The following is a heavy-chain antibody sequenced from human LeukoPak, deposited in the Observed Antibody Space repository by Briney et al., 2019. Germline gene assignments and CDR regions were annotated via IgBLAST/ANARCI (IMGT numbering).Heavy chain of an antibody. Sequence: GGSLRLSCAASGFTFSNYWMHWVRQAPGKGLVWVSRINSDGSSTSYADSVKGRFTFSRDNAKNTLYLQMNSLRAEDTAVYYCARDRRVRGFDPWGQGTLVTVSS. CDR2: INSDGSST. J-gene: IGHJ5*02. D-gene: IGHD3-10*01. CDR3: ARDRRVRGFDP. CDR1: GFTFSNYW. V-gene: IGHV3-74*01.